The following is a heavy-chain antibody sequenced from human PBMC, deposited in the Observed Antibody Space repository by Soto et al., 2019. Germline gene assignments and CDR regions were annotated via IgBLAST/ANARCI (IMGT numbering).Heavy chain of an antibody. D-gene: IGHD3-16*01. J-gene: IGHJ4*02. CDR2: IWHDGGNK. Sequence: QVQLVESGGGVVQPGRSLRLSCAASGFTFSSYGMHWVRQAPGKGLEWVAFIWHDGGNKFYAESVKGRFTISRDNSKNTLYLQMTSLSAEDRGMFYCERNGDVNTRFGKGHWGQGTLVTVSS. V-gene: IGHV3-33*01. CDR1: GFTFSSYG. CDR3: ERNGDVNTRFGKGH.